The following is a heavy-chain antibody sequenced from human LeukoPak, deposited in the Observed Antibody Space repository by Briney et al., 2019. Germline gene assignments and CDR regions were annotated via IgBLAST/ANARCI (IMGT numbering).Heavy chain of an antibody. Sequence: SETLSLTCTVSDGSINGYYWSWIRQSPGKGLESLGYIYYTGSTNYNPSLKSRVTISLDTSGNQFSLKLSSVTAADTAVYYCASGYCGGACQLGGVDMWGQGTTVTISS. CDR2: IYYTGST. D-gene: IGHD2-21*02. CDR1: DGSINGYY. V-gene: IGHV4-59*01. J-gene: IGHJ6*02. CDR3: ASGYCGGACQLGGVDM.